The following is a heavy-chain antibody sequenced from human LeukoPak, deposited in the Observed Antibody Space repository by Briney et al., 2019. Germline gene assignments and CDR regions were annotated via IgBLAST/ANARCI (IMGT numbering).Heavy chain of an antibody. J-gene: IGHJ5*02. D-gene: IGHD2-2*01. CDR3: ARDFACGSTNCGSWFDP. CDR1: GGSISSYS. CDR2: FYTSGST. Sequence: SETLSLTCTVSGGSISSYSWSWIRQPAGKGLEWIGRFYTSGSTYYNPSLKSRVTMSVDTSKNQFSLKLSSVTAADTAMYYCARDFACGSTNCGSWFDPWGQGTLVSVSS. V-gene: IGHV4-4*07.